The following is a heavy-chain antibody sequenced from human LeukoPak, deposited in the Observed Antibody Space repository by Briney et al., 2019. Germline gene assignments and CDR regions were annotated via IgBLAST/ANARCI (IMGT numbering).Heavy chain of an antibody. CDR2: IYYSGST. V-gene: IGHV4-39*01. CDR3: AKHSLCLTYCDFWSGYYSPCYMDV. D-gene: IGHD3-3*01. J-gene: IGHJ6*03. Sequence: NPSETLSLTCTVSGGSISSSSYYWGRIRQPPGKGLEWIGSIYYSGSTHYNPSLKSRVTISVDTSKNQFSLKLSSVTAADTAVYYCAKHSLCLTYCDFWSGYYSPCYMDVWGKGTTVTVSS. CDR1: GGSISSSSYY.